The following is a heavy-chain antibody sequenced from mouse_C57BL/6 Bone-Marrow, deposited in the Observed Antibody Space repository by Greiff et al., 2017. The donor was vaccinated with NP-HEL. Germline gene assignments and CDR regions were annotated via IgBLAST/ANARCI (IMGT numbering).Heavy chain of an antibody. CDR3: AASFITTVVAWFAY. V-gene: IGHV2-3*01. CDR1: GFSLTSYG. D-gene: IGHD1-1*01. J-gene: IGHJ3*01. Sequence: QVQLQQSGPGLVAPSQCLSITCTVSGFSLTSYGVSWVRQPPGKGLEWLGVIWGDGSTNYHSALISRLSISKDNSKSQVFLKLNSLQTDDTATYYCAASFITTVVAWFAYWGQGTLVTVSA. CDR2: IWGDGST.